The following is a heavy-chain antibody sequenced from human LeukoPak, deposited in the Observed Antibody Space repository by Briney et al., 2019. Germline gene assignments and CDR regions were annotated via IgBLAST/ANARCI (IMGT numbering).Heavy chain of an antibody. CDR2: IYYSGSS. V-gene: IGHV4-39*01. J-gene: IGHJ3*02. CDR1: GGSISSSSYY. CDR3: ASGRLTGSQGDAFDI. D-gene: IGHD3-9*01. Sequence: SETLSLTRTLSGGSISSSSYYWGWIRQPPGKGLEWFGSIYYSGSSNHHPSLKSRVPIHVDTSKNQFALKLSSVTAAGTGVYYRASGRLTGSQGDAFDIWLEATKVSDSS.